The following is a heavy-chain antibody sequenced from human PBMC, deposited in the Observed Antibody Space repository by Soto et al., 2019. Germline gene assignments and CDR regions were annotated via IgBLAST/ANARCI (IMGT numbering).Heavy chain of an antibody. J-gene: IGHJ5*02. V-gene: IGHV3-9*01. Sequence: LRLSCAASGFTFDDYAMHWDRQAPGKGLEWVSGISWNSGSIGYADPVKGRFTISRDNAKNSLYLQMDSLRAEDTAVYYCAKEATMVNWFDPWGQGTLVTASS. CDR1: GFTFDDYA. D-gene: IGHD2-8*01. CDR2: ISWNSGSI. CDR3: AKEATMVNWFDP.